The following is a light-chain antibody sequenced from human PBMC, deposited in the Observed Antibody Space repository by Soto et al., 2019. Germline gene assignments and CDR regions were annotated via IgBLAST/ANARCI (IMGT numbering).Light chain of an antibody. CDR2: DAS. V-gene: IGKV1-5*01. CDR1: QSISRG. Sequence: IQMTQSPSTLSSSVGDRVTITCRASQSISRGLAWYQQKPGKAPNVLIYDASTLESGVPSRFSGSGSGTEFTLTISSLQPEDFATYYCQQRLHWPITFGQGTRLEIK. J-gene: IGKJ5*01. CDR3: QQRLHWPIT.